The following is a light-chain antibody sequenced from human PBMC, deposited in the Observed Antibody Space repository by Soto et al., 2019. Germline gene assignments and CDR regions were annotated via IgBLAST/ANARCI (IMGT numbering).Light chain of an antibody. CDR3: QQTSSFPLT. J-gene: IGKJ4*01. V-gene: IGKV1-12*01. CDR1: QGISSW. CDR2: KAS. Sequence: IQMTQSPFSVSASVGDRVTITCRASQGISSWLAWYQQKPGKGPTLLIYKASNLQTGVPSRFSGSGSGTDFTLTISSLQPEDFATYYCQQTSSFPLTFGGGTKVDIK.